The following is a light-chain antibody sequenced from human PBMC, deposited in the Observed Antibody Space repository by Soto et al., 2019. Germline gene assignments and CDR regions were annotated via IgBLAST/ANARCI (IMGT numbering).Light chain of an antibody. CDR1: KSLVYSDGNTH. V-gene: IGKV2-30*01. Sequence: DVVLTQSPLSLPVNFGQPASISCRSSKSLVYSDGNTHLSWFHQRPGQSPRRLIYRVSSRDSGVRDRFSGSGSRTDFTLEISRVEAEDVGIYFCTQGTHWPRTFGQGTKVEVK. CDR3: TQGTHWPRT. CDR2: RVS. J-gene: IGKJ1*01.